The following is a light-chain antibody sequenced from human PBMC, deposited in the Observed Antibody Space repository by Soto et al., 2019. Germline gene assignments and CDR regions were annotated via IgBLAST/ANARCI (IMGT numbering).Light chain of an antibody. V-gene: IGLV2-14*01. CDR3: SSYTTIKTVV. CDR2: EVG. CDR1: SSDVGGYNR. J-gene: IGLJ2*01. Sequence: QSALTQPASVTGSPGQSITISCTGTSSDVGGYNRVSWYRQYPSTAPKLILYEVGIRPSGVSDRFSGFKSANTAYLTISGVQPEDEADYHCSSYTTIKTVVFGGGTQLTVL.